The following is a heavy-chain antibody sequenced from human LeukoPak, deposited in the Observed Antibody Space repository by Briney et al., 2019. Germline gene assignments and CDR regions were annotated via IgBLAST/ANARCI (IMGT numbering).Heavy chain of an antibody. Sequence: GGSLRLSCAASGFSFSSYSMNWVRQAPGRGLEWISYISSGSRTIFYADSVKGRFTISRDDAKNSLYLLMDSLRADDTAVYYCARESITGDRDFDYWGQGTLITVSS. D-gene: IGHD7-27*01. J-gene: IGHJ4*02. V-gene: IGHV3-48*01. CDR2: ISSGSRTI. CDR3: ARESITGDRDFDY. CDR1: GFSFSSYS.